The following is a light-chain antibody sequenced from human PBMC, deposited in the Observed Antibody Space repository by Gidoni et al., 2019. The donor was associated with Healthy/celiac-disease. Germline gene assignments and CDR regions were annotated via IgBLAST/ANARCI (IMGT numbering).Light chain of an antibody. J-gene: IGKJ4*01. CDR2: DAS. V-gene: IGKV1-33*01. Sequence: DLQMTHSPSPLSASVGDRVTITCQASQGISNYLNWYQQKPGKVPKLLIYDASNLETGVPSRFSGSGSGTDFTFTISSLQAEDIATYYCQQYDNLPVTFGGGTKVEIK. CDR1: QGISNY. CDR3: QQYDNLPVT.